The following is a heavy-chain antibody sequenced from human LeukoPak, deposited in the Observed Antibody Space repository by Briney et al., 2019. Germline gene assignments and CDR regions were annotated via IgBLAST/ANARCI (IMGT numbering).Heavy chain of an antibody. Sequence: GGSLRLSCAASGFTFSSYAMSWVRQAPGKGLEWVAVISYDGSNKYYADSVKGRFTISRDNSKNTLYLQMNSLRAEDTAVYYCAKEVDFWSGSIGCYFDYWGQGTLVTVSS. V-gene: IGHV3-30*18. D-gene: IGHD3-3*01. CDR1: GFTFSSYA. J-gene: IGHJ4*02. CDR3: AKEVDFWSGSIGCYFDY. CDR2: ISYDGSNK.